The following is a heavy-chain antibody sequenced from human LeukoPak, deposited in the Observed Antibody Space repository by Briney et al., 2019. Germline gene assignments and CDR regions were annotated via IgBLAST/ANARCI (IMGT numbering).Heavy chain of an antibody. J-gene: IGHJ4*02. V-gene: IGHV3-30-3*01. CDR3: ARGYSYFDY. D-gene: IGHD5-18*01. Sequence: GRSLRLSCAASGFTFSSYAMHWVRQAPGKGLEWVAVISYDGSNKYYADSVKGRFTISRDNSKNTLYLQMNSLRAEDTAVYYCARGYSYFDYWGQGTLVTVSS. CDR1: GFTFSSYA. CDR2: ISYDGSNK.